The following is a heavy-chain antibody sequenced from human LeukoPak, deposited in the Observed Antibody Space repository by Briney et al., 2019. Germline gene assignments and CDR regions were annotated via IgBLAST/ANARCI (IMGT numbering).Heavy chain of an antibody. J-gene: IGHJ4*02. V-gene: IGHV3-21*01. D-gene: IGHD3-22*01. CDR3: ARDSVSDTSGYLFDY. Sequence: GGSLRLSCAASGFTLSDYSMNWARQAPGKGLEWVSSISSSSNYIYYADSVKGRFTISRDNAKNSLHLQMNSLRAEDTAVYYCARDSVSDTSGYLFDYWGQGVLVTVSS. CDR1: GFTLSDYS. CDR2: ISSSSNYI.